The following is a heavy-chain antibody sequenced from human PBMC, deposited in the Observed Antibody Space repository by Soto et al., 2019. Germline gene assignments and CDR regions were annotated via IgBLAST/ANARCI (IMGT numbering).Heavy chain of an antibody. CDR3: ASQDIVATMDYYFDY. Sequence: QVQLVESGGGVVQPGRSLRLSCAASGFTFSSYGMHWVRQAPGKGLEWVAVIWYDGSNKYYADSVKGRFTISRDNSKNTLYLQMNSLRAEDTAVYYCASQDIVATMDYYFDYWGQGTLVTVSS. J-gene: IGHJ4*02. CDR2: IWYDGSNK. D-gene: IGHD5-12*01. V-gene: IGHV3-33*01. CDR1: GFTFSSYG.